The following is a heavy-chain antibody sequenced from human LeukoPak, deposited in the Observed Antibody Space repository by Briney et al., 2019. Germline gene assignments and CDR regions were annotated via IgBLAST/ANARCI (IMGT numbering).Heavy chain of an antibody. V-gene: IGHV4-4*07. CDR1: GGSISSYY. D-gene: IGHD3-10*01. J-gene: IGHJ5*02. Sequence: SETLSLTCTVSGGSISSYYWSWIRQPAGKGLEWIGRIYTSGSTNYNPSLKSRVTMSVDTSKNQFSLKLSSVTAADTAVYYCARESSRYYYGSGSYYKNWFDPWGQGTLVTVSS. CDR2: IYTSGST. CDR3: ARESSRYYYGSGSYYKNWFDP.